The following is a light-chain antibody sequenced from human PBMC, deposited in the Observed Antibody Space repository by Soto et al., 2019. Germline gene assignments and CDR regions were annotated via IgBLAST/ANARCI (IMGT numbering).Light chain of an antibody. Sequence: DIVLTQSPGTLSLSPGERATLYCRASQSVSSNHLAWHQQKPGQAPRLLIYGGSSRATGIPARFSGSGSGTDFILTISSLEPEDFAIYYCQQRSNWPSITFGQGTRLEIK. CDR2: GGS. CDR1: QSVSSN. V-gene: IGKV3-11*01. CDR3: QQRSNWPSIT. J-gene: IGKJ5*01.